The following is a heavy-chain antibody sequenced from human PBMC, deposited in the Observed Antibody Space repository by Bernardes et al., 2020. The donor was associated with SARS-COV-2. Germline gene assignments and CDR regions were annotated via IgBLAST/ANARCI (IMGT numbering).Heavy chain of an antibody. CDR1: GYIFKNYD. CDR2: ISVYDGKT. Sequence: ASVKVSCKASGYIFKNYDITWVRQAPGQGLEWMGWISVYDGKTKSAENFQDRVTMTADTSTLTGYMELRNLRSDDTAVYYCARVVVLTSRTQGTFDIWGQGTMVTVSS. D-gene: IGHD2-21*02. CDR3: ARVVVLTSRTQGTFDI. J-gene: IGHJ3*02. V-gene: IGHV1-18*01.